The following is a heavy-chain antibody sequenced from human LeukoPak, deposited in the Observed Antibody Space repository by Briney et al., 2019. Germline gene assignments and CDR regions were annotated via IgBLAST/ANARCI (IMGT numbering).Heavy chain of an antibody. CDR1: GFTFSSYS. V-gene: IGHV3-20*04. J-gene: IGHJ4*02. CDR3: ARKGLDYYDSSGYSLHPFDY. D-gene: IGHD3-22*01. CDR2: INWNGGST. Sequence: GGSLRLSCAASGFTFSSYSMSWVRQAPGKGLEWVSGINWNGGSTGYADSVKGRFTISRDNAKNSLYLQMNSLRAEDTALYYCARKGLDYYDSSGYSLHPFDYWGQGTLVTVSS.